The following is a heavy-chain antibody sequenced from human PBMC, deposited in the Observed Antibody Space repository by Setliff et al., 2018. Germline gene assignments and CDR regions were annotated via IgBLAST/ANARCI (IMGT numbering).Heavy chain of an antibody. J-gene: IGHJ4*02. D-gene: IGHD3-22*01. Sequence: ASVKVSCKASGGPLNSYSFSWVRQAPGQGLEWMGRIIPVLDITRYSQKFQGRVTITADKSTGIIYMELTSLRSDDTAVYYCARHPPPPNYFDIGALDSWGQGTLVTVS. CDR1: GGPLNSYS. V-gene: IGHV1-69*02. CDR3: ARHPPPPNYFDIGALDS. CDR2: IIPVLDIT.